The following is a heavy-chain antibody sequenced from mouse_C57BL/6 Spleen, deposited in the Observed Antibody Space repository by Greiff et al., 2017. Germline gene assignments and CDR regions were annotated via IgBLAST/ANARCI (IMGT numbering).Heavy chain of an antibody. Sequence: EVKLMESGGGLVKPGGSLKLSCAASGFTFSDYGMHWVRQAPEKGLEWVAYISSGSSTIYYADTVKGRFTISRDNAKNTLFLQMTSLRSEDTAMYYCASGYDYFDYWGQGTTLTVSS. D-gene: IGHD1-2*01. V-gene: IGHV5-17*01. J-gene: IGHJ2*01. CDR1: GFTFSDYG. CDR3: ASGYDYFDY. CDR2: ISSGSSTI.